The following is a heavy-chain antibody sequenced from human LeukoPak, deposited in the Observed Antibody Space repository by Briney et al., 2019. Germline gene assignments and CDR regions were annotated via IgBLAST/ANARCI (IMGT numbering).Heavy chain of an antibody. CDR3: ARANRGYSGYYFDY. V-gene: IGHV1-2*06. J-gene: IGHJ4*02. CDR1: GCTFTGYY. Sequence: ASVKVSCKASGCTFTGYYMHWVRQAPGQGLEWMGRINPNSGGTNYAQKFQGRVTMTRDTSISTAYMELSRLRSDDTAVYYCARANRGYSGYYFDYWGQGTLVTVSS. D-gene: IGHD5-12*01. CDR2: INPNSGGT.